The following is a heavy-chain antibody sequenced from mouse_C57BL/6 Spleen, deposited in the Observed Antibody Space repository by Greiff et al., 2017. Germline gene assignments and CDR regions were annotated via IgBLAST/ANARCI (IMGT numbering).Heavy chain of an antibody. CDR3: ARVASGTGVFDY. V-gene: IGHV5-4*03. Sequence: EVKLMESGGGLVKPGGSLKLSCAASGFTFSSYAMSWVRQTPEKRLEWVATISDGGSYTYYPDNVKGRFTISRDNAKNNLYLQMSHLKSEDTAMYYCARVASGTGVFDYWGQGTTLTVSS. D-gene: IGHD4-1*01. J-gene: IGHJ2*01. CDR2: ISDGGSYT. CDR1: GFTFSSYA.